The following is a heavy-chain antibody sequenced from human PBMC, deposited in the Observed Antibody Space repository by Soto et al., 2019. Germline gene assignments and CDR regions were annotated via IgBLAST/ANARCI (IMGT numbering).Heavy chain of an antibody. CDR3: ARSVGGSNVNFDY. CDR2: MNPDSGNK. Sequence: QVQLVQSGAEVRTPGASVKVSCKASGYTFTSYDINWVRQATGQGPQWMGWMNPDSGNKGYVQKFQGRVPMTRNTAISTAYMELSSLRSEDTAVYYCARSVGGSNVNFDYWGQGTLVTVSS. J-gene: IGHJ4*02. CDR1: GYTFTSYD. V-gene: IGHV1-8*01. D-gene: IGHD3-10*01.